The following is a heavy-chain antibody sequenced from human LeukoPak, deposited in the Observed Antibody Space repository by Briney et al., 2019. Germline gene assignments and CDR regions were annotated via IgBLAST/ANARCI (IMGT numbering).Heavy chain of an antibody. V-gene: IGHV4-34*01. D-gene: IGHD6-19*01. J-gene: IGHJ4*02. CDR2: INHSGST. CDR1: GGSFSGYY. CDR3: ARRGPANSSGSYGDEFDY. Sequence: SETLSLTCAVYGGSFSGYYWSWIRQPPGKGLEWIGEINHSGSTNYNPSLKSRVTISVDTSKNQFSLKLSSVTAADTAVYYCARRGPANSSGSYGDEFDYWGQGTLVTVSS.